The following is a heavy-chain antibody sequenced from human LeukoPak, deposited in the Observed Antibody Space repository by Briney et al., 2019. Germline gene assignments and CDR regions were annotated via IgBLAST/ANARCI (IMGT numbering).Heavy chain of an antibody. CDR1: GDSVSSNSAA. V-gene: IGHV6-1*01. D-gene: IGHD4-17*01. J-gene: IGHJ4*02. CDR2: TYYRSKWYN. CDR3: ARSDYGDYVHGFDY. Sequence: SQTLSLTCAISGDSVSSNSAAWNWLRQSPSRGLEWLGRTYYRSKWYNDYAVSVKSRITINPDTSKNQFSLQLNSVTPEDTAVYYCARSDYGDYVHGFDYWGQGTLVTVSS.